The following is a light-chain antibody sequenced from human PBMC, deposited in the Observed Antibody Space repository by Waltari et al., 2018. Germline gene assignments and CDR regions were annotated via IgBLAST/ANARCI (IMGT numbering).Light chain of an antibody. CDR3: QHYVRLPAT. V-gene: IGKV3-20*01. CDR2: GAS. Sequence: LVLTQSPGPLSLSPGERATLSCRASQSVSRSLAWYQQKPGQAPKLLIYGASPRATGIPDRFTCSESGTDFSLTISSLEPEDFAIYFCQHYVRLPATFGQGTKVEIK. CDR1: QSVSRS. J-gene: IGKJ1*01.